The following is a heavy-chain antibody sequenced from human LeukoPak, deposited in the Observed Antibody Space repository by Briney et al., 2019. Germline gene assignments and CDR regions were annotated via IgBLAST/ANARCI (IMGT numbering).Heavy chain of an antibody. J-gene: IGHJ3*02. V-gene: IGHV3-30*03. CDR2: ISYDGSNK. CDR1: GFTFSSYG. Sequence: PGGSLRLSCAPSGFTFSSYGMHWVRQAPGKGLEWVAVISYDGSNKYYADSVKGRFTISRDNSKNTLYLQMNSLRAEDTAVYYCAREASDAFDIWGQGTMATVSS. CDR3: AREASDAFDI.